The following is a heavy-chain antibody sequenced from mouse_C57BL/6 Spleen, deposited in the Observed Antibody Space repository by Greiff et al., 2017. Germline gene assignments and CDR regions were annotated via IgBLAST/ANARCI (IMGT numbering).Heavy chain of an antibody. CDR1: GFTFSDYG. CDR2: ISSGSSTI. CDR3: ARDYYYGSSEFAY. Sequence: EVQVVESGGGLVKPGGSLKLSCAASGFTFSDYGMHWVRQAPEKGLEWVAYISSGSSTIYYADTVKGRFTISRDNAKNTLFLQMTSLRSEDTAMYYCARDYYYGSSEFAYWGQGTLVTVSA. V-gene: IGHV5-17*01. J-gene: IGHJ3*01. D-gene: IGHD1-1*01.